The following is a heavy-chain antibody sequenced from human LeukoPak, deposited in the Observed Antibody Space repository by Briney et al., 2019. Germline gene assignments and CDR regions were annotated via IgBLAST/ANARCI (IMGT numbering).Heavy chain of an antibody. CDR2: INPNGGGT. CDR1: GYIFTSHY. D-gene: IGHD3-10*01. Sequence: GASVKVSCKASGYIFTSHYVSWMRQAPGQGLEWMALINPNGGGTYYTQKFQGRVTLTRDTSTGTVYMELSSLRSDDTATYYCARDPISANWPRGGWFDSWGQGTLVTVSP. V-gene: IGHV1-46*01. J-gene: IGHJ5*01. CDR3: ARDPISANWPRGGWFDS.